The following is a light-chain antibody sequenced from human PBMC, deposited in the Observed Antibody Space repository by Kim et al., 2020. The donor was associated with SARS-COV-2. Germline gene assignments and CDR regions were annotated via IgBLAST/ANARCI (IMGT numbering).Light chain of an antibody. Sequence: SPGETATLSCRASQSVDNNLAWYQQKPGQAPRLLIYGASTRATGIPARFRGSGSGTEFTLTISSLQSEDFAVYYCQEYNNWPPWTFGQGTKVDIK. V-gene: IGKV3-15*01. CDR3: QEYNNWPPWT. J-gene: IGKJ1*01. CDR2: GAS. CDR1: QSVDNN.